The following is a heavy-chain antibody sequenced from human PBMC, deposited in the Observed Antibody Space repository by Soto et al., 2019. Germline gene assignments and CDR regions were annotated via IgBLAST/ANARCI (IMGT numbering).Heavy chain of an antibody. CDR3: AKGGYYSLFDI. D-gene: IGHD3-16*01. V-gene: IGHV3-23*01. J-gene: IGHJ3*02. CDR1: GFRFSSYA. Sequence: GALRVCCVDSGFRFSSYAVSWVRQTPGKGLELVSGISGSGGRTYYADSVKGRFTISRDNSNNTLSMQMHVLRVEDTAVYFCAKGGYYSLFDIWGQGTIVT. CDR2: ISGSGGRT.